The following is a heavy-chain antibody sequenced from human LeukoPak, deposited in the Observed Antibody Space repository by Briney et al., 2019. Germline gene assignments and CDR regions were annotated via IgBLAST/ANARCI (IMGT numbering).Heavy chain of an antibody. CDR1: GFTFSSYG. CDR3: AKDRDRNFDY. J-gene: IGHJ4*02. D-gene: IGHD3-10*01. CDR2: ISGRGGST. Sequence: GGSLRLSCAASGFTFSSYGMHWVRQAPGKGLEWVSAISGRGGSTYYADSVKGRFTISRDNSKNTLYLQMNSLRAEDTAVYYCAKDRDRNFDYWGQGTLVTVSS. V-gene: IGHV3-23*01.